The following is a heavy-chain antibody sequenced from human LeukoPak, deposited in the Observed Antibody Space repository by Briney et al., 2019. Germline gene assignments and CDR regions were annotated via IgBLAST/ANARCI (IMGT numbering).Heavy chain of an antibody. Sequence: SGGSLRPSCAASGFTFSSYSMNWVRQAPGKGLEWVSSISSSSSYIYYADSVKGRFTISRDNAKNSLYLQMNSLRAEDTAVYYCARALNTRRITIFGVVPEVGYWGQGTLVTVSS. CDR2: ISSSSSYI. V-gene: IGHV3-21*01. CDR1: GFTFSSYS. J-gene: IGHJ4*02. CDR3: ARALNTRRITIFGVVPEVGY. D-gene: IGHD3-3*01.